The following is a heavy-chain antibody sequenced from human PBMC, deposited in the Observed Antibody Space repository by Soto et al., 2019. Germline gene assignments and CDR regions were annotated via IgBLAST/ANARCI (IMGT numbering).Heavy chain of an antibody. Sequence: QVQLVESGGGVVQPGRSLRLSCAASGFPFSKYGMHWVRQAPGKGLEWVAIIWYDGSKKYYGDSVKGRFTISRDNSRDTLFLQMNSLRADATAMYYCASLVGSGGDSIEHWGQGTVVTVSS. J-gene: IGHJ4*02. D-gene: IGHD3-10*01. CDR3: ASLVGSGGDSIEH. V-gene: IGHV3-33*01. CDR1: GFPFSKYG. CDR2: IWYDGSKK.